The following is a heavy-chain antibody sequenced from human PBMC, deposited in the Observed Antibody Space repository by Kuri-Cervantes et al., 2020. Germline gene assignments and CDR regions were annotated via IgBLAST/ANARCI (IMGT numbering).Heavy chain of an antibody. Sequence: ASVKVSCKASGYTFTSYAMNWVRQAPGQRLEWMGWINAGNGNTKYSQKFQGRVTLTRDTSASTAYMELSSLRSEDTAVYYCASSQGSGSGSYSPDAFDIWGQGTMVTVSS. CDR2: INAGNGNT. CDR3: ASSQGSGSGSYSPDAFDI. V-gene: IGHV1-3*01. CDR1: GYTFTSYA. J-gene: IGHJ3*02. D-gene: IGHD3-10*01.